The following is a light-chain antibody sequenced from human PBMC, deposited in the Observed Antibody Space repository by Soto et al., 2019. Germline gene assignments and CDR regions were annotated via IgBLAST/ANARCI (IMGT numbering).Light chain of an antibody. V-gene: IGKV1-5*03. CDR3: QQYNSSPWT. J-gene: IGKJ1*01. CDR1: QSISSW. CDR2: KES. Sequence: DIQMTQSPSTLSASVGDRVTITCRASQSISSWLALYQQKPGKDPKLLIYKESSLKSGVPSRFSGSETGTEFKLTISSLQPDDFDSYSCQQYNSSPWTFGQGTKVEIK.